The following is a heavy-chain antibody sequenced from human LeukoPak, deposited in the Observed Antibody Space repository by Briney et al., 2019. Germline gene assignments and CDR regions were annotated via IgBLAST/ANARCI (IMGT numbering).Heavy chain of an antibody. CDR3: ARASYYYGLVYYFDY. D-gene: IGHD3-10*01. CDR2: IYDSGST. Sequence: SETLSLTCTVSDGSISSYYWSWIRQPPGKGLEWIGYIYDSGSTKYNPSLKSRVTISVGTSKNQFSLKLSSVTAADTAVYYCARASYYYGLVYYFDYWGQGTLVTVSS. V-gene: IGHV4-59*01. CDR1: DGSISSYY. J-gene: IGHJ4*02.